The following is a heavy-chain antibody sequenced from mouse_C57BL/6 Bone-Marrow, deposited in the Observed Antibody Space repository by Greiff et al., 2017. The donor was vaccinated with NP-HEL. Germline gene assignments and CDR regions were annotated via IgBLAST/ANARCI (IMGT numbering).Heavy chain of an antibody. CDR1: GYTFTDYY. CDR2: INPNNGGT. CDR3: ARAYYGPPYYFDY. J-gene: IGHJ2*01. V-gene: IGHV1-26*01. Sequence: VQLQQSGPELVKPGASVKISCKASGYTFTDYYMNWVKQSHGKSLEWIGDINPNNGGTSYNQKFKGKATLTVDKSSSTAYMELRSLTSEDSAVYYCARAYYGPPYYFDYWGQGTTLTVSS. D-gene: IGHD2-10*01.